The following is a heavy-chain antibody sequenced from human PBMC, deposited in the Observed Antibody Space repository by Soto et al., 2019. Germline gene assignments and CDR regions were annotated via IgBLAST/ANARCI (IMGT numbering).Heavy chain of an antibody. CDR2: ISGSGVST. CDR3: AKIYISSSEDAFDV. V-gene: IGHV3-23*01. D-gene: IGHD5-12*01. J-gene: IGHJ3*01. Sequence: EVELLESGGGLVQPGGSLQLSCVGSGFTFDSNGMSWVRLVPGKGLEWVSFISGSGVSTSYAESVKGRVIVSRDNSKKMLFLQMHSLRVEDTATYFCAKIYISSSEDAFDVWGQGTTVTVSS. CDR1: GFTFDSNG.